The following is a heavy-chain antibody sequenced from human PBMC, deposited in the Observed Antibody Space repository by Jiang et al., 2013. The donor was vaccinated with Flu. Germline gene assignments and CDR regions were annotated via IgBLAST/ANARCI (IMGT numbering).Heavy chain of an antibody. CDR1: GFTFSNHA. CDR3: ANWVAAHLDD. CDR2: IGTSGDAT. D-gene: IGHD6-19*01. Sequence: QLLESGGGLVQPGGSLRLSCAASGFTFSNHAMIWVRQAPGKELEWVSTIGTSGDATHYADSVKGRFIVSRDNSKSTVYLQMNSLRAEDTAVYYCANWVAAHLDDWGQGTLVTVSS. J-gene: IGHJ4*02. V-gene: IGHV3-23*01.